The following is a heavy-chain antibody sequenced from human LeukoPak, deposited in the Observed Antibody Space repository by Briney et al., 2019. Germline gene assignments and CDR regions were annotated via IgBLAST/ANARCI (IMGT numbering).Heavy chain of an antibody. CDR3: ARRHYGDYYMDV. J-gene: IGHJ6*03. V-gene: IGHV1-18*01. CDR2: ISAYNGNT. CDR1: GYTFTSYG. Sequence: EASVKVSCKASGYTFTSYGISWVRQAPGQGLEWMGWISAYNGNTNCAQKLQGRVTMTTDTSTSTAYMELRSLRSDDTAVYYCARRHYGDYYMDVWGKGTTVTVSS. D-gene: IGHD4-17*01.